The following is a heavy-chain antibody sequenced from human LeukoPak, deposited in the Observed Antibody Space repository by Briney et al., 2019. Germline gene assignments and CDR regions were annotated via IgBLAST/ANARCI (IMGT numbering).Heavy chain of an antibody. CDR1: GDSVSRNSAA. D-gene: IGHD6-19*01. CDR2: TYYRSKWYN. CDR3: ASALRTSGWYGYNWFDP. Sequence: SQTLSLTCAISGDSVSRNSAAWNWIRQSPSRGLEWLGRTYYRSKWYNDYAVSVKSRITINPDTSKNQFSLQLNSVTPDDTAVYYCASALRTSGWYGYNWFDPWGQGTLVIVSS. V-gene: IGHV6-1*01. J-gene: IGHJ5*02.